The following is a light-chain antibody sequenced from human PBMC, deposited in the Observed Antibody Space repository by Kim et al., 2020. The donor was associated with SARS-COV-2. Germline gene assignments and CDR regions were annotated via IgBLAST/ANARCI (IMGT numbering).Light chain of an antibody. J-gene: IGLJ7*01. Sequence: QLVLTQSPSTSASLGASVKLTCTLSSGHSSYAIAWHQQQPEKGPRYLMKLNSDGSHSKGDGIPDRFSGSSSGAERYLTISSLQSEDEADYYFQTWGTGIHVFGGGTQLTVL. CDR3: QTWGTGIHV. CDR2: LNSDGSH. V-gene: IGLV4-69*01. CDR1: SGHSSYA.